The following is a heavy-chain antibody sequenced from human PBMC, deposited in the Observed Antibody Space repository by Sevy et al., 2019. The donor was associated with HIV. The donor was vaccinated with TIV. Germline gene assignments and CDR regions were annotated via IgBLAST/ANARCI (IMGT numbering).Heavy chain of an antibody. D-gene: IGHD1-26*01. CDR2: LSGSGGSI. V-gene: IGHV3-23*01. CDR3: AKDRIWELGDSFDV. CDR1: GFTSSNYA. Sequence: GGSLRLSCAASGFTSSNYAMSWVRQAPGKGLEWVSGLSGSGGSIYYADSVKGRFTISRDNSRNTLYLQMNSLRAEDTAVYYCAKDRIWELGDSFDVWGQGTMVTASS. J-gene: IGHJ3*01.